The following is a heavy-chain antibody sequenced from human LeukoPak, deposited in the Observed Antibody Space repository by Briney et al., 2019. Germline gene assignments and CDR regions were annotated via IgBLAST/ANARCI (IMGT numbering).Heavy chain of an antibody. CDR3: ARDWESLTGYFPVNWFYP. D-gene: IGHD3-9*01. J-gene: IGHJ5*02. V-gene: IGHV4-4*07. Sequence: SETLSLTCTVSGGSISSYYWSWIRQPAGKGLEWIGRIYTSGSTNYNPSLKSRVTMSVDTSKNQFSLKLSSVTAADTAVYYCARDWESLTGYFPVNWFYPWGQGTLVIVSS. CDR2: IYTSGST. CDR1: GGSISSYY.